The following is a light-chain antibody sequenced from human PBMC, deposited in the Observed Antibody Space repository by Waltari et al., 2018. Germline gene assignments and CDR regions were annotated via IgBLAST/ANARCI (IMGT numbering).Light chain of an antibody. J-gene: IGKJ1*01. CDR1: QSIVVW. V-gene: IGKV1-5*03. CDR3: LQYNSYPWT. Sequence: DIQVTQSPSTLSAYVGERVTIPCRASQSIVVWLAWYQQKPGKAPRLLIYKASYLESGVPSRFSGSASGTAFTLTISSLQADDFATYYCLQYNSYPWTFGQGTTVEIK. CDR2: KAS.